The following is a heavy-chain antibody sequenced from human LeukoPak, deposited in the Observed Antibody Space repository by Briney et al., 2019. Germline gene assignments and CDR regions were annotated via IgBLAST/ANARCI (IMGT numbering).Heavy chain of an antibody. CDR2: INPNSGGT. J-gene: IGHJ3*02. D-gene: IGHD3-9*01. CDR1: VYTFTGDY. CDR3: ARDREGYYDILTGYYGVGAFDI. Sequence: GASVKVSCKASVYTFTGDYMHWVRQAPVQGLEWMGWINPNSGGTNYAQKLQGRVTMTRDTSISTAYMELSRLRSDDTAVYYCARDREGYYDILTGYYGVGAFDIWGQGTMVTVSS. V-gene: IGHV1-2*02.